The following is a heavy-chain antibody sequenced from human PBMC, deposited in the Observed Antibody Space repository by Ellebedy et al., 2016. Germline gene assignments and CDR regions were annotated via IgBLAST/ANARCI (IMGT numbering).Heavy chain of an antibody. CDR1: GFTFSNYA. D-gene: IGHD3-22*01. CDR3: AREGYSSGGIRAFDY. J-gene: IGHJ4*02. Sequence: GGSLRLSCAASGFTFSNYAMHWVRQAPGKGLQWVAVIWYDGYNKYYADSVKGRFTISRDNSKNTLYLQMNSLRAEDTALYYCAREGYSSGGIRAFDYWGQGTLLTVSS. CDR2: IWYDGYNK. V-gene: IGHV3-33*01.